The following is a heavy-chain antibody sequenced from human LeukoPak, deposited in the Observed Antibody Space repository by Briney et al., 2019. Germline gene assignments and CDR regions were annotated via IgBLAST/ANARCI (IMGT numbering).Heavy chain of an antibody. CDR3: ARRAMADY. Sequence: GESLKISCKGSGYNFTSYWIAWLRQMPGKGLEWMGIIYPGDSDTRYSPSFQGQVTMSVDKSISTAYLQWSSLKASDTAIYYCARRAMADYWGQGTLVTVSS. J-gene: IGHJ4*02. CDR1: GYNFTSYW. CDR2: IYPGDSDT. V-gene: IGHV5-51*01. D-gene: IGHD5-24*01.